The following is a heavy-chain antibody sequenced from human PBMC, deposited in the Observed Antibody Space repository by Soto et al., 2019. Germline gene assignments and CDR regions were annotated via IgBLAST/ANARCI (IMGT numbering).Heavy chain of an antibody. V-gene: IGHV3-48*02. Sequence: EVQLVESGGGLVQPGGSLRLSCAASGFTFSSYSMNWVRQAPGKGLEWVSYISSSSSTIYYADSVKGRFAISRDNAKNSLYLQMNSLRDEDTAVYYCARGGYCSSTSCSRWGLDYWGQGTLVTVSS. CDR3: ARGGYCSSTSCSRWGLDY. J-gene: IGHJ4*02. CDR1: GFTFSSYS. D-gene: IGHD2-2*01. CDR2: ISSSSSTI.